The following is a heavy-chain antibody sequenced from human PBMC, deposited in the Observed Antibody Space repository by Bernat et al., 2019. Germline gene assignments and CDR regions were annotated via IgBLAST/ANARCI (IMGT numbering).Heavy chain of an antibody. D-gene: IGHD4-23*01. Sequence: QLQLQESGPGLVKPSETLSLTCTVSGGSISTGSHYWGWIRQPPGKGLEWIGSIYYSGSTYYNPSLKSRVTISVDTSKNHFSLRLSSVTAADTAVYYCAGIYGGDDYWGQGTLVTVSS. J-gene: IGHJ4*02. V-gene: IGHV4-39*02. CDR1: GGSISTGSHY. CDR3: AGIYGGDDY. CDR2: IYYSGST.